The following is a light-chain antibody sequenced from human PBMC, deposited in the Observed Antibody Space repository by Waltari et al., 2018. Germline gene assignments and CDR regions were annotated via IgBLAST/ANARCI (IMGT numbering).Light chain of an antibody. CDR3: QQYTSFSLT. CDR2: KAS. J-gene: IGKJ4*01. V-gene: IGKV1-5*03. CDR1: QSISSW. Sequence: DIQMTQSPSSLSASIGDRVTFTCRASQSISSWLAWYQEEPGKDPKLLISKASTLESGVPSRFSGSGSGTEFTLTISSLQPDDFATYYCQQYTSFSLTFGGGTTVEIK.